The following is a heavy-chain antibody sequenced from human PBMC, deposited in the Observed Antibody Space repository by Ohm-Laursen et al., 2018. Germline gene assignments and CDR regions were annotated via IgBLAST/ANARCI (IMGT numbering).Heavy chain of an antibody. J-gene: IGHJ4*02. D-gene: IGHD3-22*01. CDR2: ISYDGSNK. CDR1: GFTFSSYG. CDR3: AKGAAADTSGYYFSPDY. Sequence: SLRLSCAASGFTFSSYGMHWVRQAPGKGLEWVAVISYDGSNKYYADSVKGRFTISRDNSKNTLYLQMNSLRAEDTAVYYCAKGAAADTSGYYFSPDYWGQGTLVTVSS. V-gene: IGHV3-30*18.